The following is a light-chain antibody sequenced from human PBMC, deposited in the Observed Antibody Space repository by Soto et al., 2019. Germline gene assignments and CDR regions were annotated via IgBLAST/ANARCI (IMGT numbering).Light chain of an antibody. J-gene: IGKJ5*01. CDR2: DTS. V-gene: IGKV3D-20*01. CDR3: QQYGSSPIT. CDR1: QSVSSSY. Sequence: IVLTQSPATLSLSPGETATLSCGASQSVSSSYVAWYQHKPGLAPRLLIHDTSSMAIGIPNRLSGSKSGTNFTLTIRRMEPEAVRMYYCQQYGSSPITFGQGTRLDMK.